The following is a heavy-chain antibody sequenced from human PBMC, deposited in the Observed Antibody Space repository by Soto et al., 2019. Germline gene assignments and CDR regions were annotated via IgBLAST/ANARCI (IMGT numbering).Heavy chain of an antibody. J-gene: IGHJ5*02. CDR2: IYNSGST. CDR1: GASTSSYY. D-gene: IGHD6-13*01. CDR3: ARGIFIAAPGVNWFDP. Sequence: PSETLSLTCTVSGASTSSYYWCWIRQPPGRGLEWFGYIYNSGSTNYNPSLRSRVTISVDTSNNQFSLRLSSVTAADTAVYYCARGIFIAAPGVNWFDPWGQGTLVTVSS. V-gene: IGHV4-59*12.